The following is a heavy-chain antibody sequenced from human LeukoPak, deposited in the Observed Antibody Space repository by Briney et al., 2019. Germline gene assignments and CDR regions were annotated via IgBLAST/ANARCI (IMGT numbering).Heavy chain of an antibody. Sequence: SGGSLRLSCAASGFTVSSNYMSWVRQAPGKGLEWVSALSASGFNTYYADSVKGRFTISRDNFKNMLYLQMSSLRAEDTAVYYCAQISVDTSRNRWSDFDSWGRGILVTVSS. CDR3: AQISVDTSRNRWSDFDS. J-gene: IGHJ4*02. CDR2: LSASGFNT. CDR1: GFTVSSNY. D-gene: IGHD5-18*01. V-gene: IGHV3-23*01.